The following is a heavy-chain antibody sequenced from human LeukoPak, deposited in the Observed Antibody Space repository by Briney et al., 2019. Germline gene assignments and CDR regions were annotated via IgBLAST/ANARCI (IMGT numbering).Heavy chain of an antibody. CDR3: ARAPALANWFDP. V-gene: IGHV4-39*01. CDR2: IYYSGTT. J-gene: IGHJ5*02. CDR1: GGSISISNRYY. Sequence: SETLSLTCTVSGGSISISNRYYWGWIRQPPGKGLEWIGSIYYSGTTSYNPSLKSRVTISVDTSKNQFSLRLSSVTAIDTAVYYCARAPALANWFDPWGQGTLVTVSS.